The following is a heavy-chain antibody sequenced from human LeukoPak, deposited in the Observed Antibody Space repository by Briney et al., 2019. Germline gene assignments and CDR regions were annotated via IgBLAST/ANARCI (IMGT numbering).Heavy chain of an antibody. J-gene: IGHJ4*02. Sequence: GGSLRLSCAASGFTFSSYAMSWVRQAPGKGLEWVSAISGSGGSTYYADSVKGRFTISRDNSKNTLYLQMNGLRAEDTAVYYCAKDRLLWFGELFPHFDYWGQGTLVTVSS. CDR3: AKDRLLWFGELFPHFDY. CDR1: GFTFSSYA. CDR2: ISGSGGST. D-gene: IGHD3-10*01. V-gene: IGHV3-23*01.